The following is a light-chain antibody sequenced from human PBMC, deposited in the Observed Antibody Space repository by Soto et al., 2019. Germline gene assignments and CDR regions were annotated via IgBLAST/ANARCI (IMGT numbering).Light chain of an antibody. J-gene: IGKJ1*01. CDR3: LQYYGGPKT. Sequence: ERVMTQSPAALSVSLGERATLSCRASQRVDNKLAWYQFKPGQAPRLLIYGASTRATGGPTRFSGSGSGTEFTLTIGSLQSEDFAVYYCLQYYGGPKTFGQGTEVEI. CDR2: GAS. CDR1: QRVDNK. V-gene: IGKV3-15*01.